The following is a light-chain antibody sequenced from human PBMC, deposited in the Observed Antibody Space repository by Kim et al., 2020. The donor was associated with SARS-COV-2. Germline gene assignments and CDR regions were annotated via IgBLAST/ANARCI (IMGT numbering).Light chain of an antibody. CDR1: QSVSSSY. V-gene: IGKV3-20*01. Sequence: SPGERATLSCRASQSVSSSYLAWYQQKPGQAPRLLIYGASSRATGITDRFSGGGSGTDFTLTISRLEPEDFAVYYCQLYGTSPLTFGGGTKVDIK. CDR2: GAS. CDR3: QLYGTSPLT. J-gene: IGKJ4*01.